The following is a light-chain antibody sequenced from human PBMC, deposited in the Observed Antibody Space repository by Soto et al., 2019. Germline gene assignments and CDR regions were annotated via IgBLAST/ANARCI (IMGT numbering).Light chain of an antibody. J-gene: IGKJ1*01. CDR3: QQYGSSTPT. CDR1: QSVSSSY. V-gene: IGKV3-20*01. CDR2: GAS. Sequence: EIVLTQSPCTLSLSTGERATLSCRASQSVSSSYLAWYQQKPGQAPRLLIYGASSRATGIPDRFSGSGSGTDFTLTISRLEPEDFAVYYCQQYGSSTPTFGQGTKVDIK.